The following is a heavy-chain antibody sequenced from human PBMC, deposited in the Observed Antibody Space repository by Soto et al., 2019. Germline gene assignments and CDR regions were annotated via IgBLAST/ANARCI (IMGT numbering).Heavy chain of an antibody. CDR2: INHSGST. J-gene: IGHJ4*02. Sequence: SETLSLTCAVYGGSFSGYYWSWIRQPPGKGLEWIGEINHSGSTNYNPSLKSRVTISVDTSKNQFSLKLSSVTAADTAVYYCARAGGSMVRGVIEPWGQGTLVTAPQ. V-gene: IGHV4-34*01. D-gene: IGHD3-10*01. CDR1: GGSFSGYY. CDR3: ARAGGSMVRGVIEP.